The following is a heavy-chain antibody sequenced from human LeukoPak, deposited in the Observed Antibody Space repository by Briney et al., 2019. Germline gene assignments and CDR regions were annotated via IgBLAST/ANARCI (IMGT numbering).Heavy chain of an antibody. J-gene: IGHJ6*02. V-gene: IGHV4-34*01. CDR3: ARVDYGDYIDYYYYGMDV. Sequence: SETLSPTCAVYGGSFSGYYWSWIRQPPGKGLEWIGEINHSGSTNYNPSLKSRVTISVDTSKNQFSLKLSSVTAADTAVYYCARVDYGDYIDYYYYGMDVWGQGTTVTVSS. D-gene: IGHD4-17*01. CDR1: GGSFSGYY. CDR2: INHSGST.